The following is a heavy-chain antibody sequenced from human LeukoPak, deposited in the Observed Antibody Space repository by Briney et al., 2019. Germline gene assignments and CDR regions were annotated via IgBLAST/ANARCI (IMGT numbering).Heavy chain of an antibody. CDR1: GYTFTSYG. CDR2: ISAYNGNT. Sequence: SVSLTCKASGYTFTSYGISWVRRAPGQGLEWMGWISAYNGNTKYAQKVLGRVTMTTDTSTSTAYMELRSLRSDDTAVYYCARGGLVVVVAATPSTTPGLLRWLDPWVQAT. V-gene: IGHV1-18*01. J-gene: IGHJ5*02. CDR3: ARGGLVVVVAATPSTTPGLLRWLDP. D-gene: IGHD2-15*01.